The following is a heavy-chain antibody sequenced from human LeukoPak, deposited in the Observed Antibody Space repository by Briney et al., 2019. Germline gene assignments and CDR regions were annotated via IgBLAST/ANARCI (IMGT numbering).Heavy chain of an antibody. CDR2: ISSSGSTI. Sequence: GGSLRLSCAASGFTFSSYEMNWVRQAPGKGLEWVSYISSSGSTIYYADSVKGRFTISRDNAKNSLYLQMNSLRAEDTAVYYCTRFQWSFELRSDGDAFDIWGQGTMVTVSS. CDR3: TRFQWSFELRSDGDAFDI. CDR1: GFTFSSYE. J-gene: IGHJ3*02. V-gene: IGHV3-48*03. D-gene: IGHD2-8*01.